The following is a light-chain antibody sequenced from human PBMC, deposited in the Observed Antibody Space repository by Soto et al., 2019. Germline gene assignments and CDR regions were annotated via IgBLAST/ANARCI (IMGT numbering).Light chain of an antibody. Sequence: DSQMTQYPSTLSASVGDRVTITCRASQSISSWLAWYQQKPGKAPKLLISKASTLQSGVPPRFSGSGYGTEFTLTIRSLQPDDCATYYCQQYERYPMTVGGGTKVEIK. V-gene: IGKV1-5*03. CDR3: QQYERYPMT. J-gene: IGKJ4*01. CDR1: QSISSW. CDR2: KAS.